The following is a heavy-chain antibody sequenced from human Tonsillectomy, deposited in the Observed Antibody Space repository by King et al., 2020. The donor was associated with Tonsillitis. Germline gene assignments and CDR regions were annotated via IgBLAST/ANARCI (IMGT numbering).Heavy chain of an antibody. CDR2: IYYNGST. CDR3: AIDLRVPTRFSSGDPYYYYGLDV. Sequence: QLQESGPGLVKPSQTLSLTCTVSGGSITSIGYYWNWIRQHPGKGLEWIGFIYYNGSTNYNPSLKSRVIISIDTSKSQFSLKLRSVTAADTAVYYGAIDLRVPTRFSSGDPYYYYGLDVWGQGTTVTVSS. J-gene: IGHJ6*02. CDR1: GGSITSIGYY. D-gene: IGHD1-26*01. V-gene: IGHV4-31*03.